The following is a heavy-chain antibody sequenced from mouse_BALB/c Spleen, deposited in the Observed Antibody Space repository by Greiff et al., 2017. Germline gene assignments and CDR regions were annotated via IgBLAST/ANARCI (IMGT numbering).Heavy chain of an antibody. D-gene: IGHD2-14*01. J-gene: IGHJ4*01. V-gene: IGHV1-20*02. CDR3: ATCPIVYDVHYAMDY. Sequence: EVKLMESGPELVKPGASVKISCKASGYSFTGYFMNWVMQSHGKSLEWIGRINPYNGDTFYNQKFKGKATLTVDKSSSTAHMELRSLASEDSAVYYCATCPIVYDVHYAMDYWGQGTSVTVSS. CDR1: GYSFTGYF. CDR2: INPYNGDT.